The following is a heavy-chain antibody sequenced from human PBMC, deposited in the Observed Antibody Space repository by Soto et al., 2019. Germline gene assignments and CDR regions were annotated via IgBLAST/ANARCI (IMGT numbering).Heavy chain of an antibody. J-gene: IGHJ5*02. CDR1: WFSLRTSGVG. V-gene: IGHV2-5*02. CDR3: AHSQPYYYDSIGYYYAGYNWFDP. Sequence: QITFKESGPTLVKPTQTLTLTCIFSWFSLRTSGVGVGLIRQPPGKALECLALSYWDDDKLYSPFLKSRLTITKDTPKNQVVLTMTNIDPVDTATYYCAHSQPYYYDSIGYYYAGYNWFDPWGQGTQVIVSS. CDR2: SYWDDDK. D-gene: IGHD3-22*01.